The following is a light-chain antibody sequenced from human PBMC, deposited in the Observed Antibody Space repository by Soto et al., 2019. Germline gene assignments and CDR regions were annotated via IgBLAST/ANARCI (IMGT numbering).Light chain of an antibody. CDR1: QSIGSY. J-gene: IGKJ1*01. Sequence: DIQMTQSPSSLSASVGDRGTITCRASQSIGSYFNWYQQKPGKAPKLLIYAASALESGVPSRFSGSGYGTDFTLTISSLQPEDFATYYCQQSYSTPWTFGQGTTVDIK. CDR3: QQSYSTPWT. CDR2: AAS. V-gene: IGKV1-39*01.